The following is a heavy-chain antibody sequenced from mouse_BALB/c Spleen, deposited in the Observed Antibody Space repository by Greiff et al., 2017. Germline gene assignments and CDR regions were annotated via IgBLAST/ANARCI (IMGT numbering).Heavy chain of an antibody. CDR1: GFTFSSYY. Sequence: DVMLVESGGGLVKLGGSLKLSCAASGFTFSSYYMSWVRQTPEKRLELVAAINSNGGSTYYPDTVKGRFTISRDNAKNTLYLQMSSLKSEDTALYYCARHDYFDYWGQGTTLTVSS. CDR2: INSNGGST. J-gene: IGHJ2*01. V-gene: IGHV5-6-2*01. CDR3: ARHDYFDY.